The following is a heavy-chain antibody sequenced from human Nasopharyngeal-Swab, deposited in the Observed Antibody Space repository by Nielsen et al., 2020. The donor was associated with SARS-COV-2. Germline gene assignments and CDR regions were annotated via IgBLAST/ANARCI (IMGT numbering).Heavy chain of an antibody. CDR3: AKGSRSEYYFDY. Sequence: WIRQPPGKGLEWVAVISYDGSNKYYADSVKGRLTISRDNSKNTLYLQMNSLRAEDTAVYYCAKGSRSEYYFDYWGQGTLVTVSS. CDR2: ISYDGSNK. D-gene: IGHD3-10*01. J-gene: IGHJ4*02. V-gene: IGHV3-30*18.